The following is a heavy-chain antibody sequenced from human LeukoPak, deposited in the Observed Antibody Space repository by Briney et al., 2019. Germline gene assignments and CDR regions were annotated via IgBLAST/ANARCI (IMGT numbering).Heavy chain of an antibody. V-gene: IGHV1-69*13. J-gene: IGHJ4*02. CDR2: IIPIFGTA. D-gene: IGHD3-22*01. Sequence: SVNVSCKASGGTFSSYAISWVRQAPGQGLEWMGGIIPIFGTANYAQKFQGRVTITADESTSTAYMELSSLRSEDTAVYYCARVGYYYDSSGYYPTAFDYWGQGTLVTVSS. CDR3: ARVGYYYDSSGYYPTAFDY. CDR1: GGTFSSYA.